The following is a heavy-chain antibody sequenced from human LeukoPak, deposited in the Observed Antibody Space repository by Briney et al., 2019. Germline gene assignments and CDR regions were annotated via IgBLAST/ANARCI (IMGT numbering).Heavy chain of an antibody. CDR2: IESKIDGGTT. Sequence: PGGSLRLSCATSGFTFSNAWMSWVRQAPGKGLEWVGRIESKIDGGTTDYAAPVKGRFTISRDNSKNTLYLQMNSLRAEDTAVYYCARGSSGSFDFDYWGQGTLVTVSS. CDR3: ARGSSGSFDFDY. V-gene: IGHV3-15*04. D-gene: IGHD1-26*01. J-gene: IGHJ4*02. CDR1: GFTFSNAW.